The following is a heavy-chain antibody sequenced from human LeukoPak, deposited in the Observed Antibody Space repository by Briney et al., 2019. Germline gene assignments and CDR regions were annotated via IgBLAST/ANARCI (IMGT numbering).Heavy chain of an antibody. V-gene: IGHV3-21*04. CDR2: LSSSTNYI. Sequence: GGSLRLSCAASGFALTSYTMSWVRQAPGKALEWVSSLSSSTNYIYYADSVTGRFTISRDDAQNTLYLQMNSLSVEDTAIYYCASSRSWPPYDKYLNYWGQGSLVVVSS. CDR1: GFALTSYT. D-gene: IGHD1-26*01. CDR3: ASSRSWPPYDKYLNY. J-gene: IGHJ4*02.